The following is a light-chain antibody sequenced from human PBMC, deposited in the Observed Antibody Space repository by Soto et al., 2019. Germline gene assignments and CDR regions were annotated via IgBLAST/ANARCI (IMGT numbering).Light chain of an antibody. J-gene: IGLJ3*02. CDR1: SSNIGAGYD. CDR3: QSYDSSLRGSV. V-gene: IGLV1-40*01. Sequence: QSVLTQPPSVSGAPGQRVTISCTGSSSNIGAGYDVHWYQQLPGTAPKLLIYGNSNRPSGVPVRFSDSKSDTSASLAITGLQAEDEEDDYWQSYDSSLRGSVFGGGTKLTVL. CDR2: GNS.